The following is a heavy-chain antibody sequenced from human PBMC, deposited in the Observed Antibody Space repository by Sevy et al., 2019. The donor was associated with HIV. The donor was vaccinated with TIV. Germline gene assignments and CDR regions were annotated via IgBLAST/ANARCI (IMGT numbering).Heavy chain of an antibody. D-gene: IGHD3-3*01. CDR2: ISAYNGNT. Sequence: ASVKVSCKASGYTFTSYGISWVRQAPGKGLEWMGWISAYNGNTNYAQKLQGRVTMTTDTSTSTAYMELRSLRSDDTAVYYCASTRFLEWLLDDYYYYMDVWGKGTTVTVSS. CDR1: GYTFTSYG. V-gene: IGHV1-18*04. J-gene: IGHJ6*03. CDR3: ASTRFLEWLLDDYYYYMDV.